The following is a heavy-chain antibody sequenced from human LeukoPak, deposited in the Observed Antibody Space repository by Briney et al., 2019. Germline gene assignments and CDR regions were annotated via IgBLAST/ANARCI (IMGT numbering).Heavy chain of an antibody. CDR2: ISAYNGNT. V-gene: IGHV1-18*01. J-gene: IGHJ5*02. CDR3: ARAMYYYDSSGYYYNWFDP. CDR1: GYTFTSYG. D-gene: IGHD3-22*01. Sequence: ASVKLSCKASGYTFTSYGISWVRQAPGQGLEWMGWISAYNGNTNYAQKLQGRVTMTTDTSTSTAYMELRSLRSDDTAVYYCARAMYYYDSSGYYYNWFDPWGQGTLVTVSS.